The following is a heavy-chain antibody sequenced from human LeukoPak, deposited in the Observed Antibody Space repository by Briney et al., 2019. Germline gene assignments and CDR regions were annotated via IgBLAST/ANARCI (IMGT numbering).Heavy chain of an antibody. CDR3: VKVFRHNWSYDY. D-gene: IGHD1-20*01. CDR1: GLTVSSSY. J-gene: IGHJ4*02. V-gene: IGHV3-53*05. Sequence: GGSLRLSCAASGLTVSSSYMSWVRQAPGKGLEWVSIIYNDGSTYYADSVKGRFTISRDNSRNTLFLQMSSLRPEDTGVYYCVKVFRHNWSYDYWGLGTLVTVSS. CDR2: IYNDGST.